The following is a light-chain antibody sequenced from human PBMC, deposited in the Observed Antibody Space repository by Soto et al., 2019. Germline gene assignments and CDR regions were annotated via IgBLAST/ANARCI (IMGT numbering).Light chain of an antibody. CDR3: QQYGTSPSSFT. Sequence: EIVLTQSPGTLSLSPGERATLSCRASQSVSNNYLAWYQQKVGQAPRLLIYGASSRATGIPDRFSGSGSGTDFTLTISRLEPEDFAVYSCQQYGTSPSSFTFGPGTKVDIK. V-gene: IGKV3-20*01. J-gene: IGKJ3*01. CDR2: GAS. CDR1: QSVSNNY.